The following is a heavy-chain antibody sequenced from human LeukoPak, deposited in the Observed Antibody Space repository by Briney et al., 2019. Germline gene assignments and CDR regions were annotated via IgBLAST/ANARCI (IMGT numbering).Heavy chain of an antibody. J-gene: IGHJ6*02. CDR3: ARGHLRGVKGMDV. CDR1: GGSFSGYY. Sequence: PSETLSLTCAVYGGSFSGYYWSWIRQPPGKGLEWIGETNHSGSTNYNPSLKSRVTISVDTSKNQFSLKLSSVTAADTAVYYCARGHLRGVKGMDVWGQGTTVTVSS. D-gene: IGHD3-3*01. V-gene: IGHV4-34*01. CDR2: TNHSGST.